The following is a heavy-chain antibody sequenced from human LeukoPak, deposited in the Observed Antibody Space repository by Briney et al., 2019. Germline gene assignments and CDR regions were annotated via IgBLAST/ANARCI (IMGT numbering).Heavy chain of an antibody. Sequence: GGSLRLSCAASGFTFSSYSMNWVRQAPGKGLEWVSYISSSSSTIYYADSVKGRFTISRDNAKNSLYLQMNSLRAEDTAVYYRARDGDCTNGVCYTRFDYWGQGTLVTVSS. CDR1: GFTFSSYS. CDR3: ARDGDCTNGVCYTRFDY. V-gene: IGHV3-48*01. CDR2: ISSSSSTI. J-gene: IGHJ4*02. D-gene: IGHD2-8*01.